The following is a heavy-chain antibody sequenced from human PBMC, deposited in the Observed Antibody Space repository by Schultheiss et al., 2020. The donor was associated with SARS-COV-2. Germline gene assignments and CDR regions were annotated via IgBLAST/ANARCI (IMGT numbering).Heavy chain of an antibody. CDR1: GGSISSSSYY. CDR3: ASGQDYGGNVMY. J-gene: IGHJ4*02. D-gene: IGHD4-23*01. V-gene: IGHV3-11*01. Sequence: LSLTCTVSGGSISSSSYYWGWIRQPPGKGLEWVSYISSSGSTIYYADSVKGRFTISRDNAKNSLYLQMNSLRAEDTAVYYCASGQDYGGNVMYWGQGTLVTVSS. CDR2: ISSSGSTI.